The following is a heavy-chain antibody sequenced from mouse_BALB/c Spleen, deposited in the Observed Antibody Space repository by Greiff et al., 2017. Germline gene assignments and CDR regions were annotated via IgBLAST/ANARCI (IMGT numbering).Heavy chain of an antibody. CDR1: GYTFTSYW. CDR3: ASYPWYFDV. V-gene: IGHV1-87*01. CDR2: IYPGDGDT. J-gene: IGHJ1*01. Sequence: QVQLKESGAELARPGASVKLSCKASGYTFTSYWMQWVKQRPGQGLEWIGAIYPGDGDTRYTQKFKGKATLTADKSSSTAYMQLSSLASEDSAVYYCASYPWYFDVWGAGTTVTVSS.